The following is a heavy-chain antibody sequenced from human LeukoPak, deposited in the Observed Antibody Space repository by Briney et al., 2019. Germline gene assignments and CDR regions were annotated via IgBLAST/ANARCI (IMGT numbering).Heavy chain of an antibody. CDR1: GSSFSGDS. J-gene: IGHJ5*02. V-gene: IGHV4-34*01. D-gene: IGHD3-3*01. CDR2: INSSGTT. CDR3: ANHVRRLVFAKTLGFDP. Sequence: SESLSLTCAVYGSSFSGDSWSWVRQSPGKGLEWIGAINSSGTTNSNPSPKSRVTTSLDTSKNQFLLKLSAVTAADTPVYYCANHVRRLVFAKTLGFDPWGEGTLVTVSP.